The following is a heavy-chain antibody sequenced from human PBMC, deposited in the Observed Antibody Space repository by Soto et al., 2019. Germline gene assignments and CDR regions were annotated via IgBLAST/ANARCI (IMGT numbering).Heavy chain of an antibody. CDR1: GVTFSSYW. J-gene: IGHJ4*02. CDR3: VRYSRSVGGSYRPDY. CDR2: INSDGSIT. V-gene: IGHV3-74*01. D-gene: IGHD3-16*02. Sequence: PGGSLRLSCAASGVTFSSYWMHWVRQVPEKGLVWVSRINSDGSITNYADAVKGRFTISRDNVKNTLYLQMNSLRAEDTAVYYCVRYSRSVGGSYRPDYWGQGTLVTVSS.